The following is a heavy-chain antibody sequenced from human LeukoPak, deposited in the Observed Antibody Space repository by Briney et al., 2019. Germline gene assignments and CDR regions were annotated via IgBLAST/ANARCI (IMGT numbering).Heavy chain of an antibody. CDR2: ISSSGSTI. D-gene: IGHD3-10*02. J-gene: IGHJ6*04. CDR1: GVTFSNYE. Sequence: GESLKISCAASGVTFSNYEMNWVRQAPGKGLEWVSYISSSGSTIYYADSVKGRFTISRDNAKNSLYLQMNSLRAEDTAVYYCAELGITMIGGVWGKGTTVTISS. V-gene: IGHV3-48*03. CDR3: AELGITMIGGV.